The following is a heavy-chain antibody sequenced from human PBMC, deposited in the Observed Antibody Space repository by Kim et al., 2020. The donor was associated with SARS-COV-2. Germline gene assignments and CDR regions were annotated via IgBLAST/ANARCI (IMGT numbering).Heavy chain of an antibody. V-gene: IGHV4-30-2*04. J-gene: IGHJ3*02. D-gene: IGHD3-10*01. CDR3: ARGTVLLWFGARVEGTFDI. Sequence: KSRVTISVDTSKNQFSLKLSSVTAADTAVYYCARGTVLLWFGARVEGTFDIWGQGTMVTVSS.